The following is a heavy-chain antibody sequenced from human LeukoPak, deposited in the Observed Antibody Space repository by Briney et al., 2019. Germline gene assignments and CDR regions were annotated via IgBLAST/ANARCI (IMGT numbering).Heavy chain of an antibody. CDR3: ALLLWLGELFFDY. D-gene: IGHD3-10*01. CDR1: GYSISSGYY. CDR2: IYHSGST. V-gene: IGHV4-38-2*01. J-gene: IGHJ4*02. Sequence: SETLSLTCAVSGYSISSGYYWGWIRQPPGKGLEWIGSIYHSGSTYYNPSLKSRVTISVDTSKNQFSLKLSSVTAADTAVYYCALLLWLGELFFDYWGQGTLVTVSS.